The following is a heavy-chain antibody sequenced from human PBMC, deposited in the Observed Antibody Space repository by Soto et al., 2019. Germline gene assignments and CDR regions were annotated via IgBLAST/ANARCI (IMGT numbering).Heavy chain of an antibody. Sequence: QGQLVESGGGLVKPGGSLRLSCGASGFTFSDDYMSWIRQAPGKGLEWVSYISSSGGTIYYADSVKGRFTISRDNAKNSLFLQKNSLRADDTAVYYCARASSPRDPWLDYWGQGTPVTVSS. J-gene: IGHJ4*02. CDR1: GFTFSDDY. CDR2: ISSSGGTI. D-gene: IGHD5-18*01. V-gene: IGHV3-11*01. CDR3: ARASSPRDPWLDY.